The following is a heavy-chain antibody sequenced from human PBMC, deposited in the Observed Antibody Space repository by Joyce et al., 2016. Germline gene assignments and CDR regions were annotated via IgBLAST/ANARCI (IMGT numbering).Heavy chain of an antibody. J-gene: IGHJ6*02. V-gene: IGHV3-21*01. CDR2: ISRTSYYI. D-gene: IGHD3-16*01. Sequence: QLVESGGGVVKPGGSLRLSCEASGSTFSSSSMSWFRQARGKGLGWVAAISRTSYYIFHAETVRGRFTVSRENAKKTLYLQMNGLRAEDSAVFYCARGGISYYYAMDVWGQGTTVTVSS. CDR1: GSTFSSSS. CDR3: ARGGISYYYAMDV.